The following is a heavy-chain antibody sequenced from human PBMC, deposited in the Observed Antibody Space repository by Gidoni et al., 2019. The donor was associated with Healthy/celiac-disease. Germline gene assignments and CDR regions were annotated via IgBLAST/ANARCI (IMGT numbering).Heavy chain of an antibody. D-gene: IGHD3-3*01. CDR1: GFTFSSYS. J-gene: IGHJ6*02. V-gene: IGHV3-48*02. CDR3: AREGQTYYDFWSGYPPETSGMDV. CDR2: ISSSSSTI. Sequence: EVQLVESGGGLVQPGGSLRLSCAASGFTFSSYSMNWVRQAPGKGLEWVSYISSSSSTIYYADSVKGRFTISRDNAKNSLYLQMNSLRDEDTAVYYCAREGQTYYDFWSGYPPETSGMDVWGQGTTVTVSS.